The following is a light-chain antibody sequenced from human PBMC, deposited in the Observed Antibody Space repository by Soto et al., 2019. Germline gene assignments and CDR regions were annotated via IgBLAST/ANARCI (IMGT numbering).Light chain of an antibody. CDR2: RAS. Sequence: DIQMTQSPSTLSAFVGDSVAITCRSSQTISNFLAWYQQKPGKAPKLLFYRASNLEGWVPSRFSGGGSGTEFTLTINSLQPDDSATYYCQQYKSYPWTFGQGTKVEIK. J-gene: IGKJ1*01. CDR3: QQYKSYPWT. CDR1: QTISNF. V-gene: IGKV1-5*03.